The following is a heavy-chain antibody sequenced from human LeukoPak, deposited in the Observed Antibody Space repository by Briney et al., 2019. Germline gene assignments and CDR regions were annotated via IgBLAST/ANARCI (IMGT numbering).Heavy chain of an antibody. Sequence: GASVKVSCKPSGYTFTSYDINWVRQATVQGLEWMGWMNPNSGNTGYAQKFQGRVTMTRNTSISTAYMELSSLGSEDTAVYYCARAYYYDSGSDNWFDPWGQGTLVTVSS. CDR3: ARAYYYDSGSDNWFDP. D-gene: IGHD3-10*01. J-gene: IGHJ5*02. CDR1: GYTFTSYD. CDR2: MNPNSGNT. V-gene: IGHV1-8*01.